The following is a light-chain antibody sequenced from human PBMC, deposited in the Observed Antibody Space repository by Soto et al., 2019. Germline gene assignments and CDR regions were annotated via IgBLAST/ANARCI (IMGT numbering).Light chain of an antibody. Sequence: QSALTQPPSASGSPGQSVTISCTGTSSDVGGYNYVSWYQQHPGKAPKLMIYEVSKRPSGVPDRFSGAKSGNTASLTVSGLQDYDEADYYCCAYAGSNNFPYVFGTGTKLTVL. J-gene: IGLJ1*01. CDR2: EVS. V-gene: IGLV2-8*01. CDR1: SSDVGGYNY. CDR3: CAYAGSNNFPYV.